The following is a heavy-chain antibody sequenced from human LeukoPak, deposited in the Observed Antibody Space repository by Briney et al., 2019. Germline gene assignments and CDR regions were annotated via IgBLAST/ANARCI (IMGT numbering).Heavy chain of an antibody. CDR3: ARASTLLWFGELLSLDY. D-gene: IGHD3-10*01. J-gene: IGHJ4*02. CDR2: ISSSSSYI. CDR1: GFTFSSYS. V-gene: IGHV3-21*01. Sequence: GGSLRLSCAASGFTFSSYSMNWVRQAPGKGLEWVSSISSSSSYIYYADSVKGRFTISRDNAKNSLYLQMNSLRAEDTAVYYCARASTLLWFGELLSLDYWGQGTLVTASS.